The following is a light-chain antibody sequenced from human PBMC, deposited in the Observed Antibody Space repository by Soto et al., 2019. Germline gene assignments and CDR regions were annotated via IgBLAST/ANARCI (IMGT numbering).Light chain of an antibody. V-gene: IGLV2-8*01. Sequence: QSVLTQPPSASGSPGQSVTISCTGTSSDVGAYKYVSWYQQYPGKAPKLMIYEVSTRPSGVPDRFCGSKSGNTASLTVSGLQAEDEADYYSTSYAGSSLWVFGGGTQLTVL. J-gene: IGLJ3*02. CDR3: TSYAGSSLWV. CDR1: SSDVGAYKY. CDR2: EVS.